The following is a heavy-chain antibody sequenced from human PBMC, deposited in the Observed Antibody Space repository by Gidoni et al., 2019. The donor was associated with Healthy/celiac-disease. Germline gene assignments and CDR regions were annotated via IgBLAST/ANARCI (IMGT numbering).Heavy chain of an antibody. CDR1: GGSFSGYY. V-gene: IGHV4-34*01. D-gene: IGHD3-3*01. Sequence: QVQLQQWGAGLLKPSETLSLTCAVYGGSFSGYYWSWIRQPPGKGLEWIGEINHSGSTNYNPSLKSRVTISVDTSKNQFSLKLSSVTAADTAVYYCARATYYDFWSGYYYYYYMDVWGKGTTVTVSS. CDR2: INHSGST. J-gene: IGHJ6*03. CDR3: ARATYYDFWSGYYYYYYMDV.